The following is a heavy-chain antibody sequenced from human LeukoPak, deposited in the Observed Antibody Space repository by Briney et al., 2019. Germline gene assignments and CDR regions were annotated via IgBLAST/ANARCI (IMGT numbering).Heavy chain of an antibody. CDR1: GYTFTVYY. CDR3: ARKDAGPSSFDY. J-gene: IGHJ4*02. V-gene: IGHV1-2*02. CDR2: VNSDSGAT. Sequence: ASVKVSCKASGYTFTVYYIHWVRQAPGRGLEWMGWVNSDSGATNYEQKFQGRVTMTRDTSINTVYLELSSLTSDDTAIYYCARKDAGPSSFDYWGQGSLVTVSS.